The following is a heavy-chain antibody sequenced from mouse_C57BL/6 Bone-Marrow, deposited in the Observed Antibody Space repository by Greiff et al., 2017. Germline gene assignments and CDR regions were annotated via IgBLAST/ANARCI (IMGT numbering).Heavy chain of an antibody. CDR1: GFSLTSYG. V-gene: IGHV2-5*01. CDR3: AKAYYSIYYYAMDY. D-gene: IGHD2-5*01. Sequence: VMLVESGPGLVQPSQSLSITCTVSGFSLTSYGVHWVRQSPGKGLEWLGVIWRGGSTDYNAAFMSRLSITKDNSKSQVFFKMNSLQADDTAIYXCAKAYYSIYYYAMDYWGQGTSVTVSS. J-gene: IGHJ4*01. CDR2: IWRGGST.